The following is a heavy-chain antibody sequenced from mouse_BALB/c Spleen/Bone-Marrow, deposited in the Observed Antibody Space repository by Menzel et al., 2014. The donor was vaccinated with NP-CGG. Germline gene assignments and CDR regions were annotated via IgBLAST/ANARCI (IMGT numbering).Heavy chain of an antibody. D-gene: IGHD1-1*01. V-gene: IGHV2-2*02. Sequence: QVQLQQSGPGLVQPSQSLSITCTVSGFSLTNYGVHWVRLSPGKGLEWLGVIWNSGNTNYNAAFISRLSINMDNSKSQVFFKMNSLQANDTAVYYCARNYEGFGAMDYWGQGTSVTVSS. CDR2: IWNSGNT. CDR3: ARNYEGFGAMDY. J-gene: IGHJ4*01. CDR1: GFSLTNYG.